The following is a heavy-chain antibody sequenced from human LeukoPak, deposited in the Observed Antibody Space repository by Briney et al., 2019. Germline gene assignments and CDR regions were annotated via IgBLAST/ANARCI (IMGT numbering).Heavy chain of an antibody. Sequence: AGSLRLSCAASGFTFSSYTMNWVRLAPGKGLEWVSTISGSGGSTYYADSVKGRFTISRDNSKNTLFLQMNSLRAEDTAVYYCAKDYNYDSSGYYYPGDAFDIWGQGTMVTVSS. CDR1: GFTFSSYT. J-gene: IGHJ3*02. V-gene: IGHV3-23*01. CDR3: AKDYNYDSSGYYYPGDAFDI. D-gene: IGHD3-22*01. CDR2: ISGSGGST.